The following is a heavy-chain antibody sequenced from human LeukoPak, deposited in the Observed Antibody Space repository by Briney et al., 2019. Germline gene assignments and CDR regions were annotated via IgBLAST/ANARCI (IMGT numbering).Heavy chain of an antibody. CDR2: INHSGST. CDR3: ARLPRHYYYYYMDV. Sequence: SETLSLTCTVSGYSISSGHYWAWIRQPPGKGLEWIGGINHSGSTNYNPSLKSRVTISVDTSKNQFSLKLSSVTAADTAVYYCARLPRHYYYYYMDVWGKGTTVTISS. CDR1: GYSISSGHY. V-gene: IGHV4-38-2*02. J-gene: IGHJ6*03.